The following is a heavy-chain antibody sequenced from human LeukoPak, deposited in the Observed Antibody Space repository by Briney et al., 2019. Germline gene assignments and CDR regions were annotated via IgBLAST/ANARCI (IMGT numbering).Heavy chain of an antibody. CDR1: GFTFTSSA. CDR3: AASNDYDSSGYWNPYYFDY. V-gene: IGHV1-58*02. J-gene: IGHJ4*02. D-gene: IGHD3-22*01. Sequence: ASVKVSCKASGFTFTSSAMQWVRQARGQRLEWIGWIVVGSGNTNYAQKFQERVTITRDMSTSTAYMELSSLRPEDTAVYYCAASNDYDSSGYWNPYYFDYWGQGTLVTVSS. CDR2: IVVGSGNT.